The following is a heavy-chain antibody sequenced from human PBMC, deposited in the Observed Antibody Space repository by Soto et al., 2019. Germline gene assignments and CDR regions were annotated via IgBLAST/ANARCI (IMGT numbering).Heavy chain of an antibody. D-gene: IGHD4-17*01. Sequence: QITLKESGPTLVKPTQTLTLTCTFSGFSLSTRGVGVGWIRQPPGKALEWLAVIYWDDDKRYSPSLQSRLTITKDTSKNQVVLTMTNMDPVDTATYYCARKNYGDHPTDYWGQGTLVTVSS. V-gene: IGHV2-5*02. J-gene: IGHJ4*02. CDR1: GFSLSTRGVG. CDR3: ARKNYGDHPTDY. CDR2: IYWDDDK.